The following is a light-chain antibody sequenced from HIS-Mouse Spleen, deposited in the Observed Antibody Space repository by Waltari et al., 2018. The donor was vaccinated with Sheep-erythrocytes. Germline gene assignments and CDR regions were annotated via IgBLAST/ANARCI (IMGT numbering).Light chain of an antibody. V-gene: IGKV1-5*03. CDR1: QSISSW. CDR3: QQYNSYPLT. Sequence: DIQMTQSPSTLSASVRDRVPITCRASQSISSWLAWYQQKPGKAPKLLIYKASSLESGVPSRFSGSGSGTEFTLTISSLQPDDFATYYCQQYNSYPLTFGGGSKVEIK. J-gene: IGKJ4*01. CDR2: KAS.